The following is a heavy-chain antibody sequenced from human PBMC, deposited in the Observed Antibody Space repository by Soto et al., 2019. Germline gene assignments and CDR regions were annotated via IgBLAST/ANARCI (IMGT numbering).Heavy chain of an antibody. J-gene: IGHJ6*03. CDR2: IWYDGSNK. D-gene: IGHD3-3*01. CDR1: GFTFSSYG. CDR3: ARGATVFGVEVYYYYYYMDV. Sequence: QVQLVESGGGVVQPGRSLRLSCAASGFTFSSYGMHWVRQAPGKGLEWVAVIWYDGSNKYYADSVKGRFTISRDNSKNTLYLQMNSLRAEDTAVYYCARGATVFGVEVYYYYYYMDVWGKGTTVTVSS. V-gene: IGHV3-33*01.